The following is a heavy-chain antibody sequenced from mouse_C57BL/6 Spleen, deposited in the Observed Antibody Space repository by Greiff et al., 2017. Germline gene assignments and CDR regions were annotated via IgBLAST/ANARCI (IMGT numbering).Heavy chain of an antibody. CDR1: GYSITSGYY. CDR3: ARAAQGNYFDY. D-gene: IGHD3-2*02. CDR2: ISYDGSN. V-gene: IGHV3-6*01. J-gene: IGHJ2*01. Sequence: DVQLQESGPGLVKPSQSLSLTCSVTGYSITSGYYWNWIRQFPGNKLEWMGYISYDGSNNYNPSLKNRISITRDTSKNQFFLKLNSVTTEDTATYYCARAAQGNYFDYWGQGTTLTVSS.